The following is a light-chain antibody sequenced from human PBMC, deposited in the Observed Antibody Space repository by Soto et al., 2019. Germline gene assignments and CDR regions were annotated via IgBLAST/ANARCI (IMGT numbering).Light chain of an antibody. Sequence: DIQMTQSPSTLSASVGDRVTITCRASQSISSWLAWYQQKPGKAPKLLIYKASSLESGVPSRFSGSGSGTEFTLTISSLQTDDFATYYCQQRWTFGQGTKVEIK. CDR2: KAS. J-gene: IGKJ1*01. CDR1: QSISSW. CDR3: QQRWT. V-gene: IGKV1-5*03.